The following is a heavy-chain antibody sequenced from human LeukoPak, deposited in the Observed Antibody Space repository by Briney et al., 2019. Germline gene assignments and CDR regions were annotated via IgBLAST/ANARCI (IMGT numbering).Heavy chain of an antibody. D-gene: IGHD5-18*01. CDR2: IYYSGST. J-gene: IGHJ6*02. V-gene: IGHV4-30-4*01. Sequence: SETLSLTCTVSGGSISSGDYYWSWIRQPPGKGLEWIGYIYYSGSTYYNPSLKSRVTISVDTSKNQFSLKLSSVTAADTAVYYCARVLGYSYGYSMDVWGQGTPVTVSS. CDR3: ARVLGYSYGYSMDV. CDR1: GGSISSGDYY.